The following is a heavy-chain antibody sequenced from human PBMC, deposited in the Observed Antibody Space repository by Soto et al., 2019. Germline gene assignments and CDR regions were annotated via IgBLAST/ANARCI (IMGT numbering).Heavy chain of an antibody. Sequence: QVQLVQSGAEVKKPGSSVKVSCKASGGTFNNHAINWVRQAPGQGLEWMGAIIPIFGSGNHAQKFQGRVTXXADESTSTAYMELSSLRSEDTAIYYCARTSDVLRYFDWFDYWGQGTLVTVSS. CDR1: GGTFNNHA. CDR3: ARTSDVLRYFDWFDY. J-gene: IGHJ4*02. CDR2: IIPIFGSG. V-gene: IGHV1-69*12. D-gene: IGHD3-9*01.